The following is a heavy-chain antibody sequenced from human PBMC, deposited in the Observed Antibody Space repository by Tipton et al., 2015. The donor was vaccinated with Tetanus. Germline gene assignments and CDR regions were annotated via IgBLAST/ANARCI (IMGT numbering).Heavy chain of an antibody. CDR1: GGSISSYY. V-gene: IGHV4-59*01. D-gene: IGHD3-10*01. CDR2: IYYSGST. CDR3: ARDPLGDETIFDY. Sequence: TLSLTCTVSGGSISSYYWSWIRQPPGKGLEWIGYIYYSGSTNYNPSLKSRVTISVGTSKNQFSLKLSSVTAADTAVYYCARDPLGDETIFDYWGQGTLVTVSS. J-gene: IGHJ4*02.